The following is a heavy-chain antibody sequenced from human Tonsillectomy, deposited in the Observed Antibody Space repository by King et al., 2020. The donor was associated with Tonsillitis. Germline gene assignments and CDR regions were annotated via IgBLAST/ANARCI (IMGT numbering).Heavy chain of an antibody. D-gene: IGHD3-22*01. V-gene: IGHV4-39*01. J-gene: IGHJ4*02. CDR3: ARHSGYYDSSGYSYDH. CDR2: IYYSGST. CDR1: GGSITTSSYY. Sequence: QLQESGPGLVKPSETLSLTCTVSGGSITTSSYYWGWIRQPPGKGREWIGSIYYSGSTYYNPSLRSRVTISVDTYKNQFSLKLSSVTAADTAVYYCARHSGYYDSSGYSYDHWGQGTLVTVSS.